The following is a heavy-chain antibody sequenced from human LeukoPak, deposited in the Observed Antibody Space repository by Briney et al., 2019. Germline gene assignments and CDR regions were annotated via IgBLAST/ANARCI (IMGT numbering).Heavy chain of an antibody. V-gene: IGHV3-20*04. CDR1: GFTFDDYG. D-gene: IGHD3-22*01. CDR2: INWNGGST. Sequence: GGSLRLSCAASGFTFDDYGMSWVRQAPGKGLEWVSGINWNGGSTGYADSVKGRFTISRDNAKNSLYLRMNSLRAEDTALYYCARGGYYDSSGYYYFDYWGQGTLVTVSS. J-gene: IGHJ4*02. CDR3: ARGGYYDSSGYYYFDY.